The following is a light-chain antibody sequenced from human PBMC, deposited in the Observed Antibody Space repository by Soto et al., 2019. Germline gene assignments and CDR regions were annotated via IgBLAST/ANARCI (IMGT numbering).Light chain of an antibody. Sequence: EIVLTQSPATLSLSPGETATLSCRASQSVSSSLAWYQQKPGQTARLLIYDASNRATGIPARFSGSGFGTELTLTISSLEPEDFAVYYCQQRSSLPLTFGGRIKVEIK. CDR1: QSVSSS. V-gene: IGKV3-11*01. CDR3: QQRSSLPLT. J-gene: IGKJ4*01. CDR2: DAS.